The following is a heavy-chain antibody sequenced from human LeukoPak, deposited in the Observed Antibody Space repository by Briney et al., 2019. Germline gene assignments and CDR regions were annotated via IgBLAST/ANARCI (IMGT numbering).Heavy chain of an antibody. D-gene: IGHD6-19*01. CDR2: IYPSDSNT. V-gene: IGHV5-51*01. CDR3: ARRRAVAGFYYFDY. CDR1: EYSFTNYW. J-gene: IGHJ4*02. Sequence: GESLKISCKGSEYSFTNYWIGWVRQMPGKGLEWMGIIYPSDSNTSYSPSFQGQVTISADKSVSTAYLQWSSLKASDTAIYYCARRRAVAGFYYFDYWGQGTLVTVSS.